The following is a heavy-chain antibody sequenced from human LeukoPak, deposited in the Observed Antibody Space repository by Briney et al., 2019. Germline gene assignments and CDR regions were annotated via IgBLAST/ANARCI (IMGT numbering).Heavy chain of an antibody. V-gene: IGHV3-23*01. Sequence: QPGGSLRLSCTASGFTFSAYAMMWVRQAPGKGLEWVSGISGSGGSTYYADSVKGRFTISRDNSKTTLYLQMNSLRAEDTAVYYCVAQSYYYDSSAPLGALDIWGQGTMVTVSS. CDR2: ISGSGGST. CDR3: VAQSYYYDSSAPLGALDI. J-gene: IGHJ3*02. CDR1: GFTFSAYA. D-gene: IGHD3-22*01.